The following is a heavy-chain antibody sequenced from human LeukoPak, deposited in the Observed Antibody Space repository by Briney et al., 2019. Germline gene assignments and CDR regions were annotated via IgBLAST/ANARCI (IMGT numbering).Heavy chain of an antibody. Sequence: SSETLSLTCTVSGGSISSYYWSWIRQPPGKGLEWIGYIYYSGSTNYNPSLKSRVTISVDTSKNQFSLKLSSVTAADTAVYYCARVPFTIFGVVNAFDIWGQGTMVTVSS. CDR3: ARVPFTIFGVVNAFDI. J-gene: IGHJ3*02. CDR1: GGSISSYY. V-gene: IGHV4-59*01. CDR2: IYYSGST. D-gene: IGHD3-3*01.